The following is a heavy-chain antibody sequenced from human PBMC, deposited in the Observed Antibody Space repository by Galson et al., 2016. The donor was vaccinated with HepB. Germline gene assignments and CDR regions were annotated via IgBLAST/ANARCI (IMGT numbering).Heavy chain of an antibody. Sequence: SLRLSCAASGFTFSDYYMSWIRQAPGKGLEWISYISSGSSYANYAASVKGRFTISRDNAKNSLYLQMNSLRAEATAVYYCARVFSHSSGYYALYYFDYWGQGTLVTVSS. CDR3: ARVFSHSSGYYALYYFDY. D-gene: IGHD3-22*01. J-gene: IGHJ4*02. V-gene: IGHV3-11*06. CDR1: GFTFSDYY. CDR2: ISSGSSYA.